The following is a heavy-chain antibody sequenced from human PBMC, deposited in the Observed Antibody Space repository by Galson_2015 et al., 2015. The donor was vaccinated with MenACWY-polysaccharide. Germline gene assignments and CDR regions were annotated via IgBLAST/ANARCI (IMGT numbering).Heavy chain of an antibody. CDR3: ARDTPGIEDFDY. CDR1: GFTFRSHD. D-gene: IGHD1-1*01. Sequence: SLRLSCAVSGFTFRSHDMNWVRQAPGKGLEWASYIDTSGTSTKYADSVKGRFIMSRDNAKNSLYLQMNSLRLEDTAVYYCARDTPGIEDFDYWGQGILVTVSS. V-gene: IGHV3-48*03. J-gene: IGHJ4*02. CDR2: IDTSGTST.